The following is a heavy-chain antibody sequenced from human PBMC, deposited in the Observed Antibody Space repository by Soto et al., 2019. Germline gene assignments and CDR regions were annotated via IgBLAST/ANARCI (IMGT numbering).Heavy chain of an antibody. Sequence: ASVKVSCKASGGTFSSYAISWVRQAPGQGLEWMGGIIPILGTANYAQKFQGRVTITADESTSTAYMELSSLRSEDTAVYYCARDSGSYYDHYYYYGMDVWGQGTTVTVSS. CDR3: ARDSGSYYDHYYYYGMDV. CDR2: IIPILGTA. J-gene: IGHJ6*02. V-gene: IGHV1-69*13. D-gene: IGHD1-26*01. CDR1: GGTFSSYA.